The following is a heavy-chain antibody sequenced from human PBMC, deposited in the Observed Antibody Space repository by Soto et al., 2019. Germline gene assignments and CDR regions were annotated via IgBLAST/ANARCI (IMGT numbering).Heavy chain of an antibody. Sequence: TSETLSLTCTVSGGSISSGGYYWSWIRQPPGKGLEWIGYIYYSGSTNYNPSLKSRVTISVDTSKNQFSLKLSSVTAADTAVYYCARDKGFVVVPAAHAGYYYGMDVWGQGTTVTVSS. D-gene: IGHD2-2*01. CDR2: IYYSGST. V-gene: IGHV4-61*08. CDR3: ARDKGFVVVPAAHAGYYYGMDV. CDR1: GGSISSGGYY. J-gene: IGHJ6*02.